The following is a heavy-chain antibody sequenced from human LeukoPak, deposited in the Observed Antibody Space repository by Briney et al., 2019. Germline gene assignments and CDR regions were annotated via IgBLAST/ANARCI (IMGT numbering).Heavy chain of an antibody. J-gene: IGHJ3*02. V-gene: IGHV3-48*02. CDR3: ARDLHYAFDI. CDR1: GFTFSSYS. CDR2: ISSSSSHT. Sequence: PGGSLRLSCAASGFTFSSYSMNWVRQAPGKGLEWIAYISSSSSHTNYADSVKGRFTISRGDAKNSLYLQMNSLRDDDTAVYYCARDLHYAFDIWGQGTMVTVSS.